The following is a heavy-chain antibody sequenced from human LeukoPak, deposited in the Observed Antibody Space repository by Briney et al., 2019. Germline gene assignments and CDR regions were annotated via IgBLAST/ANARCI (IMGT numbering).Heavy chain of an antibody. J-gene: IGHJ4*02. CDR3: AKDSKFDY. V-gene: IGHV3-30*18. CDR1: GFTFSSYG. Sequence: GTSLRLSCAASGFTFSSYGMHWVRQAPGKGLEWVAVISYDGSNKYYADSVKGRFTISRDNSKNTLYLQMNSLGVEDTAVYYCAKDSKFDYWGQGTLVTVSS. CDR2: ISYDGSNK.